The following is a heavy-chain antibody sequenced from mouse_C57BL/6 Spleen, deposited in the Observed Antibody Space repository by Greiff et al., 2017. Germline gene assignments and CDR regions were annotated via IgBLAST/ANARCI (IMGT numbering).Heavy chain of an antibody. CDR1: GYSFTGYF. D-gene: IGHD2-4*01. Sequence: EVQRVESGPELVKPGDSVKISCKASGYSFTGYFMNWVMQSHGKSLEWIGRINPYNGDTFYNQKFKGKATLTVDKSSSTAHMELRSLTSEDSAVYYCARRGIWSYDYDGGFDYWGQGTTLTVSS. CDR3: ARRGIWSYDYDGGFDY. V-gene: IGHV1-20*01. CDR2: INPYNGDT. J-gene: IGHJ2*01.